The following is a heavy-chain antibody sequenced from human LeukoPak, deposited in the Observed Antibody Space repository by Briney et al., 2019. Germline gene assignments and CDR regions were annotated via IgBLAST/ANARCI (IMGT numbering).Heavy chain of an antibody. CDR2: IYTSGST. CDR3: AREQRKQLVLFEP. CDR1: GGSISSYY. J-gene: IGHJ5*02. Sequence: SETLSFTCTISGGSISSYYWSWIRQPAGKGLEWIGRIYTSGSTNYNPSLKSRVTMSVDTSKNQFSLKLSSVTAADTAVYYCAREQRKQLVLFEPWGQGTLVTVSS. D-gene: IGHD6-13*01. V-gene: IGHV4-4*07.